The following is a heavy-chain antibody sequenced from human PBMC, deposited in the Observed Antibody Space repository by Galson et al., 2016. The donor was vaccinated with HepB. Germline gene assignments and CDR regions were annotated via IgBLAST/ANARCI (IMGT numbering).Heavy chain of an antibody. CDR1: GGAISSNH. CDR3: ARLFFRGGLDV. V-gene: IGHV4-59*01. J-gene: IGHJ6*02. D-gene: IGHD3-10*01. CDR2: IYYSGST. Sequence: SETLSLTCTVSGGAISSNHWSWIRQPPGKGLQWIGYIYYSGSTNYNPALKSRVTISLDTSKNQFSLKLGSVTPADTAVCYCARLFFRGGLDVWGQGTAVTVSS.